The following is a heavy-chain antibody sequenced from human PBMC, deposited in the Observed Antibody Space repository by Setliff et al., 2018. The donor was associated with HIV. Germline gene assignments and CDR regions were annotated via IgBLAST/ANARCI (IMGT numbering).Heavy chain of an antibody. CDR1: GYSLTELS. CDR3: ATSSFYDILTAPTPGVFDI. V-gene: IGHV1-24*01. D-gene: IGHD3-9*01. J-gene: IGHJ3*02. CDR2: FDPEDNET. Sequence: ASVKVSCKVSGYSLTELSIHWVRQAPGEGLEWVGGFDPEDNETVYAEKFQGRATMTEDTSPDTAYMALSSLRSEDTAMYYCATSSFYDILTAPTPGVFDIWGQGTMVTVSS.